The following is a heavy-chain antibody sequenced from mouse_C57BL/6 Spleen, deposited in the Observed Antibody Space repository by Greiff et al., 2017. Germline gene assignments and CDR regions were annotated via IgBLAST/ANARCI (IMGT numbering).Heavy chain of an antibody. Sequence: EVPLQESGPGLVKPSQSLSLTCSVTGYSITSGYYWHWIRQFPGNKLEWMGYISYDGSNNYNPPLKNRISITRDTSKNKFVLKLNSVTTVDTATYYCARDPIYYGNVYWYCDVWGTGTTVTVSS. CDR2: ISYDGSN. CDR1: GYSITSGYY. D-gene: IGHD2-1*01. J-gene: IGHJ1*03. CDR3: ARDPIYYGNVYWYCDV. V-gene: IGHV3-6*01.